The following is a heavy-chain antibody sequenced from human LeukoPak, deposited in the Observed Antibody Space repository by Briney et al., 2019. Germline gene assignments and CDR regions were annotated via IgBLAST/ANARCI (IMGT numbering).Heavy chain of an antibody. CDR3: ARDLTEQTTVNVFDI. CDR2: IKQDGSEK. D-gene: IGHD4-17*01. Sequence: GRSLRLSCAASGFTFSSYAMHWVRQAPGKGLEWVANIKQDGSEKYYVDSVKGRFTISRDNAKKTLYLQMNSLRAEDTAVYYCARDLTEQTTVNVFDIWGQGTMVTVSS. CDR1: GFTFSSYA. V-gene: IGHV3-7*01. J-gene: IGHJ3*02.